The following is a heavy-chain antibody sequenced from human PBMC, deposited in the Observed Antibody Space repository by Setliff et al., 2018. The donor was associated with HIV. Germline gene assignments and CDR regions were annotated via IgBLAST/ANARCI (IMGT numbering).Heavy chain of an antibody. CDR2: INEDGSKK. V-gene: IGHV3-7*03. CDR1: GFTFSDYW. D-gene: IGHD3-9*01. Sequence: GGSLRLSCAASGFTFSDYWMSWVRQAPGKGLEWVATINEDGSKKYHGASVWGRLTISRDNAKKSLYLQMSSLRADDTAVYYCVRPPPSLQDFDFVFDSWGQGTLVTVSS. CDR3: VRPPPSLQDFDFVFDS. J-gene: IGHJ4*02.